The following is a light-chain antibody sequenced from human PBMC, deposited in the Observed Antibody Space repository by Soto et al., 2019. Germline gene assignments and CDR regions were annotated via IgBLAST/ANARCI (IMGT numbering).Light chain of an antibody. CDR2: GAS. J-gene: IGKJ1*01. CDR3: QQYGSSPWT. Sequence: ETLMTQSPATLSVSPGERATLSCRASQSVNNNYLAWYQQKPGQAPRLLIYGASSRATGIPDRFSGSGSGTDFTLTISRLEPEDFAVYYCQQYGSSPWTFGQGTKVDIK. CDR1: QSVNNNY. V-gene: IGKV3-20*01.